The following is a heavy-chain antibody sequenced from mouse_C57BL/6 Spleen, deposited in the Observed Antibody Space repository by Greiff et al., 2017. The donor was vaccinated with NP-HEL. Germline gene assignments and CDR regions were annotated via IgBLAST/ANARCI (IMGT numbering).Heavy chain of an antibody. V-gene: IGHV1-69*01. CDR1: GYTFTSYW. Sequence: VQLQQPGAELVMPGASVKLSCKASGYTFTSYWMHWVKQRPGHGLEWIGEIDPSDSYTNYNQKFKGKSTLTVDKSSSTAYMQLSSLTSEDSAVYYCARGDGYYFDYWGQGTTLTVSS. CDR2: IDPSDSYT. D-gene: IGHD2-3*01. CDR3: ARGDGYYFDY. J-gene: IGHJ2*01.